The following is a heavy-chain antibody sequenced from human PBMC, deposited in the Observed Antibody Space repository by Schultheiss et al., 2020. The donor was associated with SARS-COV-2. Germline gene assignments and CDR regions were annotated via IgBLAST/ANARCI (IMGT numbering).Heavy chain of an antibody. D-gene: IGHD2-15*01. Sequence: SETLSLTCTVSGGSISSGGYYWSWIRHHPGKGLELIGSIYYSGSTYYNPSLKSRVTISVDTSKNQFSLKLSSVTAADTAVYYCASTSDIVVAVATTWGQGTLVTVSS. V-gene: IGHV4-31*03. J-gene: IGHJ1*01. CDR1: GGSISSGGYY. CDR3: ASTSDIVVAVATT. CDR2: IYYSGST.